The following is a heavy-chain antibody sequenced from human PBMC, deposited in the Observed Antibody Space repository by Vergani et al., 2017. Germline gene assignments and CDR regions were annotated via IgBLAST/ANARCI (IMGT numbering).Heavy chain of an antibody. CDR3: ARDPDTKGAPAFDY. V-gene: IGHV3-30-3*01. Sequence: QVQLVESGGGVVQPGRSLRLSCAASGFTFSSYAMHWVRQAPGKGLEWVAVISYDGSNKYYADSVKGRFTISRDNAKNSLYLQMNSLRAEDTAVYYCARDPDTKGAPAFDYWGQGTLVTVSS. D-gene: IGHD1-26*01. CDR1: GFTFSSYA. CDR2: ISYDGSNK. J-gene: IGHJ4*02.